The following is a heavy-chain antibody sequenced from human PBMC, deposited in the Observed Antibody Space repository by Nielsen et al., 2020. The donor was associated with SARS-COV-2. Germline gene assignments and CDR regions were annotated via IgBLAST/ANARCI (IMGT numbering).Heavy chain of an antibody. CDR2: ISSSSSYI. D-gene: IGHD1-26*01. Sequence: GGSLRLSCAASGFTFSSYSMNWVRQAPGKGLEWVSSISSSSSYIYYADSVKGRFTISRDNAKNSLYLQMNSLRAEDTAAYYCARLRLYTSGSYYRGVYFDYWGQGTLVTVSS. CDR3: ARLRLYTSGSYYRGVYFDY. J-gene: IGHJ4*02. V-gene: IGHV3-21*01. CDR1: GFTFSSYS.